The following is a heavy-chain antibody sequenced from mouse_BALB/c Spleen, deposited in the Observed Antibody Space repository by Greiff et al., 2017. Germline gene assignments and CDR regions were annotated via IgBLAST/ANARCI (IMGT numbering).Heavy chain of an antibody. Sequence: EVQLVESGGGLVQPGGSRKLSCAASGFTFSSFGMHWVRQAPEKGLEWVAYISSGSSTIYYADTVKGRFTISRDNPKNTLFLQMTSLRSEDTAMYYCASRENYGYDYAMDYWGQGTSVTVSS. V-gene: IGHV5-17*02. CDR2: ISSGSSTI. CDR1: GFTFSSFG. CDR3: ASRENYGYDYAMDY. D-gene: IGHD1-2*01. J-gene: IGHJ4*01.